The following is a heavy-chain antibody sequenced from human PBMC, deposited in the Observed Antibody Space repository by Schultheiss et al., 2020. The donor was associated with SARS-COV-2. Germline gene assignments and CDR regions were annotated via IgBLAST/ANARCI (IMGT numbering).Heavy chain of an antibody. CDR1: GGSISSYY. CDR3: ARLRPAVASV. D-gene: IGHD6-19*01. V-gene: IGHV4-59*08. Sequence: SETLSLTCTVSGGSISSYYWSWIRQPPGKGLEWIGYIYYSGSTNYNPSLKSRVTISVDTSKNQFSLKLSSVTAADTAVYYCARLRPAVASVWGQGTTVTVSS. CDR2: IYYSGST. J-gene: IGHJ6*02.